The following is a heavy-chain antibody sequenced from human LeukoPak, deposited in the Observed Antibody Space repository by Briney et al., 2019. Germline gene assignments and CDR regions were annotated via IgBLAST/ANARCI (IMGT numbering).Heavy chain of an antibody. Sequence: SETLSLTCIVSGGSISSYYWSWIRQPPGKGLEWIGYIYYSGSTNYNPSLKSRVTISVDTSKNQFSLKLSSVTAADTAVYYCARGLMMTVAGRGEFHYWGQGTLVTVSS. V-gene: IGHV4-59*01. CDR3: ARGLMMTVAGRGEFHY. J-gene: IGHJ4*02. CDR2: IYYSGST. CDR1: GGSISSYY. D-gene: IGHD6-13*01.